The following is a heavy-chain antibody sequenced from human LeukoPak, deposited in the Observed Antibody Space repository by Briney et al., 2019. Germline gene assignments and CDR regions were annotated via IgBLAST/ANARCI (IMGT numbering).Heavy chain of an antibody. CDR1: GYTFTSHD. V-gene: IGHV1-8*01. CDR3: ARGYSPTIRTTGNDY. Sequence: ASVKASCKASGYTFTSHDINWVRQAAGQGLEWMGWMNPNSGNSGYAQNFQGRVIMTRDTSITTAYMELHSLRSEDTAVYYCARGYSPTIRTTGNDYWGQGTLVTVSS. CDR2: MNPNSGNS. J-gene: IGHJ4*02. D-gene: IGHD1-1*01.